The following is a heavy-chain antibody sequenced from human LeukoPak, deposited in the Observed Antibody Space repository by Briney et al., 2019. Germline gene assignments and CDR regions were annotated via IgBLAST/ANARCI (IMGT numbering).Heavy chain of an antibody. J-gene: IGHJ6*04. V-gene: IGHV3-48*03. CDR1: GFTFSSYE. Sequence: PGGSLRLSCAASGFTFSSYEMNWVRQAPGKGLEWVSYISSSGSTIYYADSVKGRFTISRDNAKNSLYLQMNSLRAEDTAVYYCARDPASRLWFGNYYGMDVWGKGTTVTVSS. D-gene: IGHD3-10*01. CDR2: ISSSGSTI. CDR3: ARDPASRLWFGNYYGMDV.